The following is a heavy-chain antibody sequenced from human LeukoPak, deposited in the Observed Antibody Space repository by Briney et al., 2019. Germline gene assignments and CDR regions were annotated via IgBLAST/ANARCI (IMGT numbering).Heavy chain of an antibody. D-gene: IGHD4-11*01. CDR1: GYTFTNYA. Sequence: ASVKVSCKASGYTFTNYAMNWVRQAPGQGLEWMGIINPSGGSTSYAQKFQGRVTMTRDTSTSTVYMELSSLRSEDTAVYYCARDRATVRPYGMDVWGQGTTVTVSS. CDR2: INPSGGST. J-gene: IGHJ6*02. V-gene: IGHV1-46*01. CDR3: ARDRATVRPYGMDV.